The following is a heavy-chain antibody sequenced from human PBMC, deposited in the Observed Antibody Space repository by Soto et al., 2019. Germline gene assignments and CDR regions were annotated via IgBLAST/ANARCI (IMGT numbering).Heavy chain of an antibody. CDR1: GFTFSNYA. J-gene: IGHJ3*02. V-gene: IGHV3-30*03. CDR3: TRGRPLPSMNTGDEPLDI. D-gene: IGHD3-16*01. Sequence: QVQLVESGGGVVQPGTSLTLSCAASGFTFSNYAMHWVRQAPGKGLEWVAAMSFDGTRYYADSVKGRSTISRDSARNTVFLQTSGLRLDDTALYYCTRGRPLPSMNTGDEPLDIWGQGTMVTVSS. CDR2: MSFDGTR.